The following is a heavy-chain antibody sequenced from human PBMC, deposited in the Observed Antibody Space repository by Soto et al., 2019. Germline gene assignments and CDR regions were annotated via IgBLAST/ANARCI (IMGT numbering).Heavy chain of an antibody. Sequence: QVQLQEPGPGLVKPSQTLSLTCTVSGDSISSGDHYWSWIRQPPGKVLEWIGYIYYSGTTYTRPSLQSRVTISVDTSKNQFSLKLNSVTAADTAVYYCARGAYSDSSSYFDYWGQGTLVPVSS. D-gene: IGHD6-6*01. J-gene: IGHJ4*02. CDR3: ARGAYSDSSSYFDY. CDR1: GDSISSGDHY. V-gene: IGHV4-30-4*01. CDR2: IYYSGTT.